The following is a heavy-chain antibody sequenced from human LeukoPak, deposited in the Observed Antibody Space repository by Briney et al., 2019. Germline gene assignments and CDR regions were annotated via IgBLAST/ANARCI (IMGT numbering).Heavy chain of an antibody. CDR1: GYTFTGYY. V-gene: IGHV1-2*04. J-gene: IGHJ6*02. CDR3: ARDRMIGYCSGGSCNGMDV. D-gene: IGHD2-15*01. Sequence: ASVKVSCKASGYTFTGYYMHWVRQAPGQGLEWMGWINPNSGGTNYAQKFQGWVTMTRDTSIGTAYMELSRLRSDDTAVYYCARDRMIGYCSGGSCNGMDVWGQGTTVTVSS. CDR2: INPNSGGT.